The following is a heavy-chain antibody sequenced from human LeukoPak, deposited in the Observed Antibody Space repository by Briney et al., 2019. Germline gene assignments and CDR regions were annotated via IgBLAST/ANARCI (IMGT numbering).Heavy chain of an antibody. CDR2: IGLEGVNK. Sequence: PGGSLRLSCAASGFTFSSYGRHGVGQAPAKGRGGGAVIGLEGVNKYYADSVKGRFTISRDNSKNTLYLQMNSLRAEDTAVYYCAKDFYYDSSGYYNIGYYFDYWGQGTLVTVSS. V-gene: IGHV3-33*06. CDR3: AKDFYYDSSGYYNIGYYFDY. CDR1: GFTFSSYG. D-gene: IGHD3-22*01. J-gene: IGHJ4*02.